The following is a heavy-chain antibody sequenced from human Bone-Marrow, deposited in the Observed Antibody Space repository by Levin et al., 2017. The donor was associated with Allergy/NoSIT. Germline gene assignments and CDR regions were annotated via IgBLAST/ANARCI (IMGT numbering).Heavy chain of an antibody. CDR3: ARVPVADIYYFDY. CDR2: INPNSGGT. V-gene: IGHV1-2*06. D-gene: IGHD6-19*01. CDR1: GYTFTGYY. Sequence: GASVKVSCKASGYTFTGYYMHWVRQAPGQGLEWMGRINPNSGGTNYAQKFQGRVTMTRDTSISTAYMELSRLRSDDTAVYYCARVPVADIYYFDYWGQGTLVTVSS. J-gene: IGHJ4*02.